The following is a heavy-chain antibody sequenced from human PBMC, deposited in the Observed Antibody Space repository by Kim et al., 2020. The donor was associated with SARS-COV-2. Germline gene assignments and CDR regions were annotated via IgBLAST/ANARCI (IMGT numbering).Heavy chain of an antibody. Sequence: YAGSVKGRFTISRDNAKNTVYLQMNSLRAEDTATYYCARSSETRTTGALDPWGQGTLVTVSS. CDR3: ARSSETRTTGALDP. D-gene: IGHD1-1*01. V-gene: IGHV3-74*03. J-gene: IGHJ5*02.